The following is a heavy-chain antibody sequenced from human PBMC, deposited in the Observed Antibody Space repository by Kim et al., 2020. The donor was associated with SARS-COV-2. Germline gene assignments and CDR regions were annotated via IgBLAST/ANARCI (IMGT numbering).Heavy chain of an antibody. CDR3: ARGVSSACTLRAWFDP. Sequence: SETLSLTCVVSGASISSSSCWSWVRQPPGKGLEWIGEVDHSGTTSYNVSLQHRVSILVDQSKNQFSFRPTSVRAADTAAYYCARGVSSACTLRAWFDPW. CDR1: GASISSSSC. CDR2: VDHSGTT. D-gene: IGHD3-22*01. V-gene: IGHV4-4*02. J-gene: IGHJ5*02.